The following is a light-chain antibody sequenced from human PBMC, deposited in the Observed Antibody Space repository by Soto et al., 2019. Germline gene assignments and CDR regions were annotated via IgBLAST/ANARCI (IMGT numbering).Light chain of an antibody. CDR3: QPSHSAPLT. J-gene: IGKJ4*01. V-gene: IGKV1-39*01. CDR1: QSISSH. Sequence: QMTQSPSSLFASVGDRVTITCRASQSISSHLNWYQQKVGQTPRLLIYAASTLQSEVPPRFSGSGSGTEFTLTISGLQREDVATYYGQPSHSAPLTFGGGTKIQI. CDR2: AAS.